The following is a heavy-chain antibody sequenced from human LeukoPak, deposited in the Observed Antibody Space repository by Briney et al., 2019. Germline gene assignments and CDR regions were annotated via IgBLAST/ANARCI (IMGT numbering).Heavy chain of an antibody. V-gene: IGHV4-59*01. CDR1: GGSISSYY. CDR2: LYYSGST. CDR3: ARGRDYYDSSGYLSDAFDI. Sequence: SETLSLTCTVSGGSISSYYWSWIRQPPGKGLEWIGYLYYSGSTNYNPSLKSRVTISVDTSKNQFSLKLSSVTAADTAVYYCARGRDYYDSSGYLSDAFDIWGQGTMVTVSS. D-gene: IGHD3-22*01. J-gene: IGHJ3*02.